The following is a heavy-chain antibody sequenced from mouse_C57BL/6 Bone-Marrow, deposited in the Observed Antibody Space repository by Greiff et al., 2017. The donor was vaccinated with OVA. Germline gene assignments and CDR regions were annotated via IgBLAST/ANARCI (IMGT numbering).Heavy chain of an antibody. CDR1: GYAFSSSW. Sequence: QVQLQQSGPELVKPGASVKLSCKASGYAFSSSWMNWVKQRPGKGLEWIGRIYPGDGDTNYNGKFKGKATLTADKAYSPVYLQLSSLTAEDSAVYVCARTHYYGSSYLDWDFDGWGTGTTVTVSS. J-gene: IGHJ1*03. V-gene: IGHV1-82*01. CDR2: IYPGDGDT. D-gene: IGHD1-1*01. CDR3: ARTHYYGSSYLDWDFDG.